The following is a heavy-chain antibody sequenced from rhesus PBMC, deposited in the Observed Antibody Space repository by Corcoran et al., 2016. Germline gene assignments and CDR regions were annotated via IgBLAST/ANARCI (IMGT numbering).Heavy chain of an antibody. Sequence: QLQLQESGPGLVKPSETLSVTCAVSGGSISSSYWSWIRQAPGKGLEWIGFIYVTGGSTNYNPSLKSRITLSVDTSKNQLSLQLRSVTTADTAVYYCARSGWYQGAFDFWGQGLRVTVSS. CDR3: ARSGWYQGAFDF. D-gene: IGHD6-31*01. V-gene: IGHV4-169*01. CDR1: GGSISSSY. J-gene: IGHJ3*01. CDR2: IYVTGGST.